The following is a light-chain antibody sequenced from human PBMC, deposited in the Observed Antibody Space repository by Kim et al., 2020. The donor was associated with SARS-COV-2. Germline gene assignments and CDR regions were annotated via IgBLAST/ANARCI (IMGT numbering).Light chain of an antibody. CDR2: EVT. CDR3: CSCAGSSTVV. J-gene: IGLJ2*01. CDR1: SSDVGSYNL. V-gene: IGLV2-23*02. Sequence: QSALTQPASVSGSPGQSITISCTGTSSDVGSYNLVSWYQQRPGKAPKLMIYEVTKRPSGVSNRFSGSKSGNTASLTISGLQAEDEADFYCCSCAGSSTVVFGGGTKLTVL.